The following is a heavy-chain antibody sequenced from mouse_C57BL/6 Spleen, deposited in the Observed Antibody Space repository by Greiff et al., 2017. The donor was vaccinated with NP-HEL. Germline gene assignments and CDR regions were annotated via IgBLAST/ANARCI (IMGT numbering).Heavy chain of an antibody. CDR1: GYAFSSYW. D-gene: IGHD6-1*01. J-gene: IGHJ2*01. Sequence: QVQLQQSGAELVKPGASVKISCKASGYAFSSYWMNWVKQRPGKGLAWIGQIYPGVGDTNYNGKFKGKATLTADKSSSTAYMQLSSLTSEDSAVYFCARYAVGYYFDYWGQGTTLTVSS. CDR3: ARYAVGYYFDY. CDR2: IYPGVGDT. V-gene: IGHV1-80*01.